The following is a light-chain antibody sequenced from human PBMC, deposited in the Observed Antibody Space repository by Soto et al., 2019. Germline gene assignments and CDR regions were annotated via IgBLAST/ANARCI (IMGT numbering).Light chain of an antibody. J-gene: IGKJ5*01. CDR3: QQYDSLPIT. CDR1: QDINIY. Sequence: DRQMTQPPCSLFASVGDRVTITCESTQDINIYLNWYQQKPGKAPNLLIYDASNLEIGVPSRFSGSGSGTHFTFTISSLQTEDIGTYYCQQYDSLPITFGRGTRLEIK. CDR2: DAS. V-gene: IGKV1-33*01.